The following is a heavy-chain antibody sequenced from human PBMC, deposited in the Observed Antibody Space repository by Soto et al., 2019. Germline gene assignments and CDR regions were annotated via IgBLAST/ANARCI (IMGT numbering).Heavy chain of an antibody. Sequence: PSETLSLTCTVSGGSISSGDYYWSWIRQPPGKGLEWIGYIYYSGSTYYNPSLKSRVTISVDTSKNQFSLKLSSVTAADTAVYYCAVFVDSRDLVDVCGQGTTVTVSS. V-gene: IGHV4-30-4*01. CDR1: GGSISSGDYY. D-gene: IGHD5-12*01. J-gene: IGHJ6*02. CDR3: AVFVDSRDLVDV. CDR2: IYYSGST.